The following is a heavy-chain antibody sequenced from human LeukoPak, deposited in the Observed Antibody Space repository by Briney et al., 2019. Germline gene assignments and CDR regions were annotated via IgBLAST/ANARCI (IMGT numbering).Heavy chain of an antibody. CDR3: AAAWSNFDY. Sequence: PGGSLRLSCAASGFTFSTYNMNWVRQAPGKGLEWVSSISSSGSYIYYADSVKGRFTISRDNAKTSLYLQMNSLRPEDTAVYYCAAAWSNFDYWGQGILVAVSS. J-gene: IGHJ4*02. D-gene: IGHD6-25*01. CDR1: GFTFSTYN. CDR2: ISSSGSYI. V-gene: IGHV3-21*01.